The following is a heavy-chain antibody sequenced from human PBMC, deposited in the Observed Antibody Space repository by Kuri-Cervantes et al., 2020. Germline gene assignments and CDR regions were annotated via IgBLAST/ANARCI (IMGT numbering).Heavy chain of an antibody. Sequence: GSLRLSCAVSGGSISSSNWWSWVRQPPGKGLEWIGEIYHSGSTNYNPSLKSRVTISVDTSKNQFSLKLNSVTAADTAIYYCARAGGGCRGGACYSGIDYWGQGTLVTVSS. D-gene: IGHD2-15*01. V-gene: IGHV4-4*02. J-gene: IGHJ4*02. CDR2: IYHSGST. CDR3: ARAGGGCRGGACYSGIDY. CDR1: GGSISSSNW.